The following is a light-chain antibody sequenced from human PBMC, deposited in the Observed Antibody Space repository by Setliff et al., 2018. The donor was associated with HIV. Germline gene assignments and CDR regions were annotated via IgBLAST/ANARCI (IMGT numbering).Light chain of an antibody. J-gene: IGLJ1*01. CDR2: DVS. CDR3: SSYTSSSSYV. V-gene: IGLV2-14*03. Sequence: QSALTQPASVSGSPGQSITISCTGTSSDVGGYNYVSWYQQHPGKAPELVIYDVSNRPSGVSNRFSGSKSGNTASLTISGLQADDEADYYYSSYTSSSSYVFGAGTKVTVL. CDR1: SSDVGGYNY.